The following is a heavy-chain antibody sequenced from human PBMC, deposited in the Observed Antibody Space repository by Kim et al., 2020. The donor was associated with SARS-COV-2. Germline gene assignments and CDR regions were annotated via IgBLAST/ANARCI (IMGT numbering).Heavy chain of an antibody. V-gene: IGHV4-34*01. CDR2: INHSGST. J-gene: IGHJ6*03. Sequence: SETLSLTCAVYGGSFSGYYWSWIRQPPGKGLEWIGEINHSGSTNYNPSLKSRVIISVDTSKNQFSLKLSSVTAADTAVYSCARGHGDFWSGYYIGMPNYYYMDVWGKGTTVTVSS. CDR1: GGSFSGYY. D-gene: IGHD3-3*01. CDR3: ARGHGDFWSGYYIGMPNYYYMDV.